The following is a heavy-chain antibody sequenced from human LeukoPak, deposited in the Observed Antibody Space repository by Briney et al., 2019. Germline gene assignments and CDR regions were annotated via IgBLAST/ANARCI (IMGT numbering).Heavy chain of an antibody. V-gene: IGHV1-18*01. J-gene: IGHJ6*02. CDR1: GYTFSTYG. CDR2: FSTFKGNT. CDR3: ARQHSSGYYSPHYYYGMDV. Sequence: GASVKVSCKASGYTFSTYGISWVRQGPGQALEWRGWFSTFKGNTNYAQKVQGRVPLTTDTSTSTAYMELRSVRSDDTAVYYCARQHSSGYYSPHYYYGMDVWGQGTTVTVSS. D-gene: IGHD3-22*01.